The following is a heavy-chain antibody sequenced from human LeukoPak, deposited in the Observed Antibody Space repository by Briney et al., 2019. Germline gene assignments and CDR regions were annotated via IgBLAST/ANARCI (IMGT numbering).Heavy chain of an antibody. J-gene: IGHJ4*02. V-gene: IGHV1-18*01. CDR3: AASSIAALSSDY. CDR1: GYTFTSYG. Sequence: ASVKVSSKASGYTFTSYGISWVRQAPGQGLEWMGWISAYNGNTNYAQKLQGRVTMTTDTSTSTAYMELRSLRSDDTAVYYCAASSIAALSSDYWGQGTLVTVSS. D-gene: IGHD6-6*01. CDR2: ISAYNGNT.